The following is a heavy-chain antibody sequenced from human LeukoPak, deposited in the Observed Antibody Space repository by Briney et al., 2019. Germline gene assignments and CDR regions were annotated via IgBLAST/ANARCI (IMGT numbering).Heavy chain of an antibody. CDR1: GDSVSSNSAA. CDR2: TYYRSKWYN. Sequence: SQTLSLTCAISGDSVSSNSAAWIWIRQSPSSGLEWLGRTYYRSKWYNDYAVSVKSRITINPDTSKNQFSLQLNSVTPEDTAVYYCARAQANWGSWYFDLWGRGTLVTVSS. V-gene: IGHV6-1*01. D-gene: IGHD7-27*01. J-gene: IGHJ2*01. CDR3: ARAQANWGSWYFDL.